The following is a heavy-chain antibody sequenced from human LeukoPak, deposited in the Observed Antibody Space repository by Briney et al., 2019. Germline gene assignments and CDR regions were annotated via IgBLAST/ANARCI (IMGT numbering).Heavy chain of an antibody. V-gene: IGHV1-8*01. CDR1: GYTFTNLD. CDR3: ASNPPNTGDFYY. D-gene: IGHD1-1*01. J-gene: IGHJ4*02. Sequence: ASVKVSCKTSGYTFTNLDINWLRQAPGQGLEWMGWMSPNSGDTGYAEKFQGRVSMTRDIFKSTAYMELSSLRSEDTAIYYCASNPPNTGDFYYWGLGTLVTVSS. CDR2: MSPNSGDT.